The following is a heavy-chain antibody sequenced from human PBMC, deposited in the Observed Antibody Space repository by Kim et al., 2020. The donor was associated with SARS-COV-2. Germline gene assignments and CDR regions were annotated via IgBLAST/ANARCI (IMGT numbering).Heavy chain of an antibody. CDR2: ISGYNGNR. CDR1: GYRFASFG. V-gene: IGHV1-18*04. CDR3: ARDIGIGSIPDFIDY. D-gene: IGHD1-26*01. Sequence: ASVKVSCKTSGYRFASFGFSWVRQAPGQGLEWMGWISGYNGNRDYAQKFQGRVTMTTDTSTTTAYMEMRSLTSDDTAVYYCARDIGIGSIPDFIDYWGQGTLVTVSS. J-gene: IGHJ4*02.